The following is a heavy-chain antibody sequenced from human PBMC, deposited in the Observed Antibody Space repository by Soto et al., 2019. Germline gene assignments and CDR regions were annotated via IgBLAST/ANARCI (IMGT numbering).Heavy chain of an antibody. CDR2: IDPSDSYT. CDR1: GYSFTTNW. V-gene: IGHV5-10-1*01. Sequence: GESLKISCKGSGYSFTTNWIGWVRQMPGKGLEWMGRIDPSDSYTNYSPSFQGHVTISADKSISTAYLQWSSLKASDTAMYYCARSGLYCGGDCYFNYWGQGTLVTVSS. CDR3: ARSGLYCGGDCYFNY. D-gene: IGHD2-21*02. J-gene: IGHJ4*02.